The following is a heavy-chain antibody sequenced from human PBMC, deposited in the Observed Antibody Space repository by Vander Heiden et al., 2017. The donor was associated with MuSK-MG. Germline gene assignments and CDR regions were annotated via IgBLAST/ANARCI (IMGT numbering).Heavy chain of an antibody. CDR2: ISHSDGST. V-gene: IGHV3-23*04. D-gene: IGHD2-15*01. Sequence: EVQLVESGGGLVQPGGSLRLSCAASGFTFSNYPMTWVRQAPGKGLEWVSVISHSDGSTLYADSVKGRFTISRDNSKNTVYLQMSSLRAEDTAVYYCAKGLCSGGNCYYPLHLWGQGTLATVSS. J-gene: IGHJ5*02. CDR3: AKGLCSGGNCYYPLHL. CDR1: GFTFSNYP.